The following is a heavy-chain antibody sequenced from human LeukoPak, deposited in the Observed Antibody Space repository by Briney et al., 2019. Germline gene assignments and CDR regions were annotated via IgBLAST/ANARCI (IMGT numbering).Heavy chain of an antibody. D-gene: IGHD2-15*01. Sequence: ASVKVSCKVSGYTLTELSVHWVRQAPGKGLEWMGGFDPEDGETIYAQKFQGRVTMTEDTSTDTAYMELSSLRSDDTALYYCATVRMRVVVVAATGSVAFDIWGQGTMVTVSS. J-gene: IGHJ3*02. V-gene: IGHV1-24*01. CDR2: FDPEDGET. CDR3: ATVRMRVVVVAATGSVAFDI. CDR1: GYTLTELS.